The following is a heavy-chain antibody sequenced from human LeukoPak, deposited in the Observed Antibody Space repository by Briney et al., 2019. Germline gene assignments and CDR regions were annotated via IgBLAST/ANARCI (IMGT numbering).Heavy chain of an antibody. Sequence: ASVKVSCKASGYTFTSYGISWVRQAPGQGLEWMGWISAYNGNTNYAQKLQGRVTMTTDTSTSTAYMELRSLRSDDTAVYYCARDRTYYYGSGSQNHNWFDPWGQGTLVTVSS. V-gene: IGHV1-18*01. D-gene: IGHD3-10*01. CDR2: ISAYNGNT. CDR3: ARDRTYYYGSGSQNHNWFDP. J-gene: IGHJ5*02. CDR1: GYTFTSYG.